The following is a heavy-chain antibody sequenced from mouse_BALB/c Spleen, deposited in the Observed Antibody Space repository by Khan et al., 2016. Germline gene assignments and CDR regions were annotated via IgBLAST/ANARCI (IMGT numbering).Heavy chain of an antibody. CDR1: GYAFSIYW. D-gene: IGHD2-2*01. CDR2: IYPGDGDT. Sequence: QVRLQQSGAGLVRPGSSVKISCKASGYAFSIYWMNWVKQRPGQGLEWIGQIYPGDGDTDYNGKFKDKATLTADKSSSTAYMQLSSLTSEDSAVYFCARSGYGYDYWGQGTTLTVSS. J-gene: IGHJ2*01. V-gene: IGHV1-80*01. CDR3: ARSGYGYDY.